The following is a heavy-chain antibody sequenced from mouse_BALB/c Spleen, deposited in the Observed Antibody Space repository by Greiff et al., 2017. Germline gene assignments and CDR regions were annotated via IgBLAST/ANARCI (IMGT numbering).Heavy chain of an antibody. Sequence: VQLQQSGPGLVKPSQSLSLTCTVTGYSITSDYAWNWIRQFPGNKLEWMGYISYSGSTSYNPSLKSRISITRDTSKNQFFLQLNSVTTEDTATYYCARKDYYFDYWGQGTTLTVSS. J-gene: IGHJ2*01. CDR2: ISYSGST. CDR1: GYSITSDYA. CDR3: ARKDYYFDY. V-gene: IGHV3-2*02.